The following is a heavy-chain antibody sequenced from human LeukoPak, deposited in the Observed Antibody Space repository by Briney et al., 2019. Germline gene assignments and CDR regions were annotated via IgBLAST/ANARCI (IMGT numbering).Heavy chain of an antibody. CDR2: IYSGGST. Sequence: SVIYSGGSTYYADSVKGRFTISRDNSKNTLYLQMNSLRAEDTAVYYCASARHGGYYFDYWGQGTLVTVSS. J-gene: IGHJ4*02. CDR3: ASARHGGYYFDY. V-gene: IGHV3-53*01. D-gene: IGHD6-6*01.